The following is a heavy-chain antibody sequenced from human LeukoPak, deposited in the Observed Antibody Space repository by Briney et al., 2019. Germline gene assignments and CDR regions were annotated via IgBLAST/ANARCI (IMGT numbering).Heavy chain of an antibody. J-gene: IGHJ4*02. V-gene: IGHV3-23*01. Sequence: PGRSLRLSCAASGFTFSSYAMSWVRQAPGKGLEWVSAIRDSGSSTYYADSVKGRFTISRDNSKNTLYLQMHSLRAEDTAVYYCAKDFPFEPYGSGSPSVAYWGQGTLVTVSS. D-gene: IGHD3-10*01. CDR2: IRDSGSST. CDR1: GFTFSSYA. CDR3: AKDFPFEPYGSGSPSVAY.